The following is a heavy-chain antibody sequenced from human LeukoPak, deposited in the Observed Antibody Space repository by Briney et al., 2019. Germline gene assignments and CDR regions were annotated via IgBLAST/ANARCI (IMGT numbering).Heavy chain of an antibody. J-gene: IGHJ6*03. D-gene: IGHD3-10*01. Sequence: ASVTVSCKASGYTFTSYDINWVRQATGQGLEWMGWMNPNSGNTGYSQKFQGRVTMTRNTSISTAYMELSSLRSEDTAVYYCARGRRSPTLAPGMWYYYMDVWGKGTTVTVSS. CDR1: GYTFTSYD. CDR3: ARGRRSPTLAPGMWYYYMDV. V-gene: IGHV1-8*01. CDR2: MNPNSGNT.